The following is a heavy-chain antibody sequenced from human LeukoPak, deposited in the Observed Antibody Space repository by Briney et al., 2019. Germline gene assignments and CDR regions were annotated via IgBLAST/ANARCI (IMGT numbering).Heavy chain of an antibody. D-gene: IGHD4-23*01. V-gene: IGHV3-7*04. CDR3: ARAVGNSGNDY. CDR1: RFTFSSYW. Sequence: GGSLRLSCAASRFTFSSYWMSWVRQAPGKGLEWVANIKQDGSEKYYVDSVRGRFTISRDNAKNSLYLQMNSLRAEDTAVYYCARAVGNSGNDYWGQGTLVTVSS. CDR2: IKQDGSEK. J-gene: IGHJ4*02.